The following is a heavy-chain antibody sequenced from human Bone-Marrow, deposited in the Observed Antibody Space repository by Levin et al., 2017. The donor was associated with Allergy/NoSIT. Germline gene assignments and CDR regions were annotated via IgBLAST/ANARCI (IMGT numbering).Heavy chain of an antibody. CDR1: GFSFSTYW. CDR3: AQGHWLDN. J-gene: IGHJ4*02. Sequence: GESLKISCAASGFSFSTYWMTWVRQVPGKGLEWVASMDTNGRVKYYMDAVKGRFTISRDNGRNSLFLQLNSLRVEDTATYYCAQGHWLDNWGQGTLVIVSS. D-gene: IGHD3-3*02. V-gene: IGHV3-7*01. CDR2: MDTNGRVK.